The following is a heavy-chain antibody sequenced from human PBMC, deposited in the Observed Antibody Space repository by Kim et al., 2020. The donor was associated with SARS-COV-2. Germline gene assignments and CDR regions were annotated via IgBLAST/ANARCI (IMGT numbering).Heavy chain of an antibody. J-gene: IGHJ6*02. Sequence: GGSLRLSCAASGFTFSSYSMNWVRQAPGKGLEWVSYISSSSSTIYYADSVKGRFTISRDNAKNSLYLQMNSLRAEDTAVYYCAREGQWLVSYYYYGMDVWGQGTTVTVSS. CDR3: AREGQWLVSYYYYGMDV. CDR2: ISSSSSTI. V-gene: IGHV3-48*04. CDR1: GFTFSSYS. D-gene: IGHD6-19*01.